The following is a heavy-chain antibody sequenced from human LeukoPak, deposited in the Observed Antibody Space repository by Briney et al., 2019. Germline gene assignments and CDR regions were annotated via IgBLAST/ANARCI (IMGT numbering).Heavy chain of an antibody. CDR3: ARDAAIYDNSAYYYLW. CDR1: GGTFSRYA. V-gene: IGHV1-69*13. Sequence: ASVKVSCKASGGTFSRYAISWVRQAPGQGLEWMGGITPIFGTANYAQKFQGRVTITADESSSTAYMELSSLRSEDTAVYYCARDAAIYDNSAYYYLWWGQGTLVTVSS. CDR2: ITPIFGTA. J-gene: IGHJ4*02. D-gene: IGHD3-22*01.